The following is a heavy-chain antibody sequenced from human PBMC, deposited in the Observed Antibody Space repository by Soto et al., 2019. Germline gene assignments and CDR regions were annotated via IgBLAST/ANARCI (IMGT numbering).Heavy chain of an antibody. Sequence: PGGSLRLSCATSGFTFINHAMTWVRQAPGKAPQWVATVDGSGAAPFYAESVEGRFTISRDNSKNTLYLQMNSLRAEDTAVYFCAKWEVFVTGRLATQSSLDSWGQGTLVTVSS. V-gene: IGHV3-23*01. D-gene: IGHD3-9*01. J-gene: IGHJ4*02. CDR2: VDGSGAAP. CDR3: AKWEVFVTGRLATQSSLDS. CDR1: GFTFINHA.